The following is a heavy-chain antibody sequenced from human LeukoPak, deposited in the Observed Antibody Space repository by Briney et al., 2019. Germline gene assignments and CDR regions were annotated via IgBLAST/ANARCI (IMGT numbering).Heavy chain of an antibody. CDR3: ARNDYFGINNGMDV. D-gene: IGHD2/OR15-2a*01. CDR2: ISHSGYT. V-gene: IGHV4-30-4*01. J-gene: IGHJ6*02. CDR1: GGSISSGDYY. Sequence: PSQTLSLTCTVSGGSISSGDYYWSWIRQPPGKGLEWIGEISHSGYTNYYPSLKSRVTISVDTSKNQFSLRLSSVTAADTAVYYCARNDYFGINNGMDVWGQGTTVTVS.